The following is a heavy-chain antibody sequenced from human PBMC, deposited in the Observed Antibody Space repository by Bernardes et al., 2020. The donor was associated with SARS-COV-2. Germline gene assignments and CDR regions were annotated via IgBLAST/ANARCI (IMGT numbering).Heavy chain of an antibody. Sequence: SETLSLTCVVHGESFSRYYWSWIRQPPGKGLAWIGEINHSGRTSYNPSLKSRATLSVDTSKNQFSLNVRSVTAADTAVYYCARGEVVEAATRDHFGYWGQGTLVTVSS. CDR3: ARGEVVEAATRDHFGY. CDR1: GESFSRYY. D-gene: IGHD2-15*01. J-gene: IGHJ4*02. V-gene: IGHV4-34*01. CDR2: INHSGRT.